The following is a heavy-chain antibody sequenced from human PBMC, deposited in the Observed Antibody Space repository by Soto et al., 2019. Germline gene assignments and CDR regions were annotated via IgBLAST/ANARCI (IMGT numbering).Heavy chain of an antibody. CDR3: ARVQPSYGGKNGWFDP. V-gene: IGHV1-69*13. J-gene: IGHJ5*02. CDR2: IIPIFGTA. Sequence: GASVKVSCKASGGTFSSYAISWVRQAPGQGLEWMGGIIPIFGTANYAQKFQGRVTITADESTSTAYMELSSLRSEDTAVYYCARVQPSYGGKNGWFDPWGQGTLVTVSS. D-gene: IGHD4-17*01. CDR1: GGTFSSYA.